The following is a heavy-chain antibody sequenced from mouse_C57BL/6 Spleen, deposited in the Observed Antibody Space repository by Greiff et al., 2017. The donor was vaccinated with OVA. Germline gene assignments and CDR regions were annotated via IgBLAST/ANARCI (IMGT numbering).Heavy chain of an antibody. CDR3: ARTWPYDGYYDWYFDV. D-gene: IGHD2-3*01. CDR1: GFSLTSYG. CDR2: IWSGGST. J-gene: IGHJ1*03. Sequence: VKLQESGPGLVQPSQRLSITCTVSGFSLTSYGVHWVRQSPGKGLEWLGVIWSGGSTDYNAAFISRLSISKDNSKSQVFFKMNSLQADDTAIYYCARTWPYDGYYDWYFDVWGTGTTVTVSS. V-gene: IGHV2-2*01.